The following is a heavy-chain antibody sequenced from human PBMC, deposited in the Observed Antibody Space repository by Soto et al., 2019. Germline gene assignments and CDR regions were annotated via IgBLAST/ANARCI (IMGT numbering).Heavy chain of an antibody. J-gene: IGHJ4*02. CDR3: AHDGSQLLSFGY. Sequence: GESLKISCKTSGYSFTSNWIAWVRQMPGKGLEWMGRIGPSDSYTNYSPSFQGHITISADKSISTAFLQWTRLKTSDTATYYCAHDGSQLLSFGYWGQGTLVTVSS. CDR2: IGPSDSYT. CDR1: GYSFTSNW. V-gene: IGHV5-10-1*01. D-gene: IGHD2-2*01.